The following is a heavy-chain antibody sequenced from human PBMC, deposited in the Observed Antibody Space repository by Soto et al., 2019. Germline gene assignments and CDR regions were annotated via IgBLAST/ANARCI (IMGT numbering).Heavy chain of an antibody. CDR1: GFTFINYA. CDR3: ARKIPGSTSRPNYWYFDL. Sequence: EVHLLESGGGLVQPGGSLRLSCAGSGFTFINYAMNWVRQAPGKGLEWVSSISGGGDAAFFPDSVRGRFTISRDNSQNTVTLQMNSLGVDDTAVYYCARKIPGSTSRPNYWYFDLWGRGTLVTVSS. V-gene: IGHV3-23*01. D-gene: IGHD2-2*01. J-gene: IGHJ2*01. CDR2: ISGGGDAA.